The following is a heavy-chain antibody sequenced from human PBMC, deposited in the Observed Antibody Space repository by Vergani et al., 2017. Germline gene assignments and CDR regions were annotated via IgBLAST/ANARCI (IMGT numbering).Heavy chain of an antibody. CDR1: GNTFTGYY. J-gene: IGHJ4*02. CDR2: INPNSGGT. Sequence: QVQLVQSGAEVKKPGASVKVSCKASGNTFTGYYMHWVRQAPGQGLEWMGWINPNSGGTNYAQKFQGRVTMTRETSISTAYMELSRLRSGDTAVYYCARDPYYCGTGSSAVDDWGQGTLVTVSS. V-gene: IGHV1-2*02. D-gene: IGHD3-10*01. CDR3: ARDPYYCGTGSSAVDD.